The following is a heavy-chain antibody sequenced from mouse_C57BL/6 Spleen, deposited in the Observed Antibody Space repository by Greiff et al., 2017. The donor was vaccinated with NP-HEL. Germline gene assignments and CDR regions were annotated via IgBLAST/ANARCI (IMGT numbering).Heavy chain of an antibody. J-gene: IGHJ4*01. Sequence: EVQLVESGGDLVKPGGSLKLSCAASGFTFSSYGMSWVRQTPDKRLEWVATISSGGSYTYYPDSVKGRFTLSRDNAKNTLYLQMSSLKSEDTAMYYCARDYGSSYVGSAMDYWGQGTSVTVSS. CDR1: GFTFSSYG. CDR3: ARDYGSSYVGSAMDY. D-gene: IGHD1-1*01. V-gene: IGHV5-6*01. CDR2: ISSGGSYT.